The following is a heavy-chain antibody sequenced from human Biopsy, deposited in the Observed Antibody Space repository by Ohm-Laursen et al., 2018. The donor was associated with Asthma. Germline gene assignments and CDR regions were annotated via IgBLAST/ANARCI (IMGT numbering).Heavy chain of an antibody. CDR1: GFSLSSGGYY. D-gene: IGHD2-15*01. CDR2: IYYSGGT. Sequence: TLSLTCRVSGFSLSSGGYYWSWIRHHPGKGLEWIGSIYYSGGTYYNPSLQSRATISIDTSMSQFSLKLKSVTAADTAVYYCARDRNYCSDGTCVHYYGVDVWGPGTTVTVSS. J-gene: IGHJ6*02. CDR3: ARDRNYCSDGTCVHYYGVDV. V-gene: IGHV4-31*03.